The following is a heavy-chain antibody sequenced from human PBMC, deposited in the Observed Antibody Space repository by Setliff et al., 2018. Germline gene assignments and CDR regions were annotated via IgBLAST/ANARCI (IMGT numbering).Heavy chain of an antibody. Sequence: SETLSLTCAVSGFSISSGYYWGWIRQPAGKGLEWIGHMYTSGNTNYNPSLNSRVTISVDTSKNQFSLKLSSVTAADTAVYYCARMSGFQYMDVWGKGTTVTVSS. D-gene: IGHD3-3*01. J-gene: IGHJ6*03. CDR3: ARMSGFQYMDV. CDR1: GFSISSGYY. CDR2: MYTSGNT. V-gene: IGHV4-61*09.